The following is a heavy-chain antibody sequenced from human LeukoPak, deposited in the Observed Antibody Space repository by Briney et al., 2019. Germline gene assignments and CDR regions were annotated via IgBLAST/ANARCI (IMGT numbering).Heavy chain of an antibody. J-gene: IGHJ4*02. CDR3: ARDGCSGGSCWPTW. CDR1: GGSVSSGSYY. D-gene: IGHD2-15*01. Sequence: PSETLSLTCTVSGGSVSSGSYYWSWIRQPPGKGLEWIGCIYYSGSTNYNPSLKSRVTVSVDTSKNQFSLKLSSVTAADTAVYYRARDGCSGGSCWPTWWGQGTLVTVSS. CDR2: IYYSGST. V-gene: IGHV4-61*01.